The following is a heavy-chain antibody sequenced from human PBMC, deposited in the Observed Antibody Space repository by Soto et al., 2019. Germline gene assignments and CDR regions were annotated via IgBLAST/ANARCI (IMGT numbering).Heavy chain of an antibody. CDR3: VRVPVAVDGGYYYYYMDV. CDR2: IKDDGTEE. V-gene: IGHV3-7*01. D-gene: IGHD3-3*01. Sequence: DVHLVESGGGLVQPGKSLRLSCEGSEIIFSRFVMSWVRQVPGKRLEWVASIKDDGTEEYYSDSVKGRFIISRDNARNLLFLQRSRLRDDDSSVYCGVRVPVAVDGGYYYYYMDVWGKGTTVTVSS. J-gene: IGHJ6*03. CDR1: EIIFSRFV.